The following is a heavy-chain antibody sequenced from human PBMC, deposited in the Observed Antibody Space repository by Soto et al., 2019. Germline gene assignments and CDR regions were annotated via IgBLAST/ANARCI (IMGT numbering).Heavy chain of an antibody. Sequence: ASVKVSFKASGYTFTSYGISWVRQAPGQGLEWMGWISAYNGNTNYAQKLQGRVTMTTDTSTSTAYMELMSLRSDDTAVYYCARDMSVINDGRPFDDWGQRNLVTVSS. D-gene: IGHD1-1*01. CDR3: ARDMSVINDGRPFDD. J-gene: IGHJ4*02. V-gene: IGHV1-18*01. CDR2: ISAYNGNT. CDR1: GYTFTSYG.